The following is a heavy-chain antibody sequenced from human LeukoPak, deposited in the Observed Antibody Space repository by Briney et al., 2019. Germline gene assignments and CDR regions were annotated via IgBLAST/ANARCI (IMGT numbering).Heavy chain of an antibody. J-gene: IGHJ4*02. CDR1: GGSFSGYY. Sequence: PSETLSLTCAVYGGSFSGYYWSWIRQPPGKGLEWIGEINHSGSTNYNPSLKSRVTISVDTSKNQFSLKLSSVTAADTAVYYCARRGDILTGYYDRWGQGTLVTVSS. V-gene: IGHV4-34*01. CDR3: ARRGDILTGYYDR. D-gene: IGHD3-9*01. CDR2: INHSGST.